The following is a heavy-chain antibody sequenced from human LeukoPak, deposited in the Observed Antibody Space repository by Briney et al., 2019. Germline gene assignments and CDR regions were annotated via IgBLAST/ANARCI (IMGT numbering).Heavy chain of an antibody. Sequence: SVKVSCKASGGTFSSYTISWVRQAPGQGLEWMGRIIPILGIANYAQKFQGRVTITADKSTSTAYMELSSLRSEDTAVYYCARCLGFGMVRGVIVDNWFDPWGQGTLVTVPS. CDR1: GGTFSSYT. D-gene: IGHD3-10*01. V-gene: IGHV1-69*02. CDR3: ARCLGFGMVRGVIVDNWFDP. J-gene: IGHJ5*02. CDR2: IIPILGIA.